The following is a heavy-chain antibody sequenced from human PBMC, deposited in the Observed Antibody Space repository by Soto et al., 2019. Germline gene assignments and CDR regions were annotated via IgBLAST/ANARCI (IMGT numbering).Heavy chain of an antibody. CDR2: IIPIFGTA. J-gene: IGHJ4*02. Sequence: VKVSCKASGGTLSSYAISWVRQAPGQGLEWMGGIIPIFGTANYAQKFQGRVTITADESTSTAYMELSSLRSEATAVYYCASYVDTAMVTDDWGQGTLVTVSS. D-gene: IGHD5-18*01. CDR3: ASYVDTAMVTDD. V-gene: IGHV1-69*13. CDR1: GGTLSSYA.